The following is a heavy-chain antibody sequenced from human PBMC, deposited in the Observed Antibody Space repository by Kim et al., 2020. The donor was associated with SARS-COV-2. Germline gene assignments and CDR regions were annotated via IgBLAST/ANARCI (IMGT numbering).Heavy chain of an antibody. D-gene: IGHD6-19*01. Sequence: SVKGRFTISRDNSKNTLYLQMNSLRAEDTAVYYCAREYSSGWYLRRGFDYWGQGTLVTVSS. V-gene: IGHV3-30*01. J-gene: IGHJ4*02. CDR3: AREYSSGWYLRRGFDY.